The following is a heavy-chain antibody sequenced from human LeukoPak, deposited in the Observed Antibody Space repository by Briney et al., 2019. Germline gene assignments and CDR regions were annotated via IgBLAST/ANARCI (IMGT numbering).Heavy chain of an antibody. Sequence: ASVKVSCKASGYTFTCYGISWVRQAPGQGLEWMGWISAYNGNTNYAQKLQGRVTMTTDTSTSTAYMELRSLRSDDTAVYYCARGRTKTLWFGELFFDYWGQGTLVTVSS. D-gene: IGHD3-10*01. CDR1: GYTFTCYG. J-gene: IGHJ4*02. CDR3: ARGRTKTLWFGELFFDY. V-gene: IGHV1-18*01. CDR2: ISAYNGNT.